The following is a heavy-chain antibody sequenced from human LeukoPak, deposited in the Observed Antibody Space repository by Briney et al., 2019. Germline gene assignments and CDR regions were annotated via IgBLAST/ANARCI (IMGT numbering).Heavy chain of an antibody. CDR2: IIPILGTA. CDR3: ARGGIGDLGWNYDYYYYYMDV. D-gene: IGHD1-7*01. V-gene: IGHV1-69*13. Sequence: SVKVSCKASGGTFSSYAISWVREAPGQGLEWMGGIIPILGTANYAQKFQGRVTITADESTSTAYMELSSLRSEDTAVYYCARGGIGDLGWNYDYYYYYMDVWGKGTTVTVS. J-gene: IGHJ6*03. CDR1: GGTFSSYA.